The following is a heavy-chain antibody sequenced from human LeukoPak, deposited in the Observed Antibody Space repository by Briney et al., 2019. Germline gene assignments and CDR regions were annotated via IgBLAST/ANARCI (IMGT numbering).Heavy chain of an antibody. V-gene: IGHV1-18*01. CDR1: GYTFTSYG. J-gene: IGHJ6*02. Sequence: ASVTVSCKASGYTFTSYGISWVRQAPGQGLEWMGWISAYNGNTNYAQKLQGRVTMTTDTSTSTAYMELRSLRSDDTAVYYCARDARYDFWSGYYRVVRGYYYYGMDVWGQGTTVTVSS. CDR2: ISAYNGNT. D-gene: IGHD3-3*01. CDR3: ARDARYDFWSGYYRVVRGYYYYGMDV.